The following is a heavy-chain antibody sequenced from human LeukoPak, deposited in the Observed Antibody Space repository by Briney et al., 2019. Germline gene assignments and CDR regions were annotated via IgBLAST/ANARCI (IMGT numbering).Heavy chain of an antibody. Sequence: SVTVSCKASGGTFSSYAISWVRQAPGQGLEWMGGIIPIFGTANYAQKFQGRVTITADESTSTAYMELSSLRSEDTAVYYCARVMSAAGTFFGFDYWGQGTLVTVSS. D-gene: IGHD6-13*01. CDR3: ARVMSAAGTFFGFDY. CDR2: IIPIFGTA. J-gene: IGHJ4*02. V-gene: IGHV1-69*13. CDR1: GGTFSSYA.